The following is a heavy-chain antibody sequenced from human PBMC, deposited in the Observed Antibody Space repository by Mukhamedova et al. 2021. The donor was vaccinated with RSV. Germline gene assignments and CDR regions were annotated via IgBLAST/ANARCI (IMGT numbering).Heavy chain of an antibody. D-gene: IGHD6-13*01. CDR1: SSYG. CDR3: AKVSRSSIAADYYGMYV. V-gene: IGHV3-30*18. Sequence: SSYGMHWVRQAPGKGLEWVAVISYDGSNKYYADSVKGRFTISRDNSKNTLYLQMNSLRAEDTAVYYCAKVSRSSIAADYYGMYVWG. J-gene: IGHJ6*01. CDR2: ISYDGSNK.